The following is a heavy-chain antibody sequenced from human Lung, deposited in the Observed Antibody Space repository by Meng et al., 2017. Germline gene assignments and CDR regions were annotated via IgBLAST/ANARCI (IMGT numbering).Heavy chain of an antibody. Sequence: QVWLQESGPGLVKPSPTLSLTCTVSGGSISSSNYYWSWIRQPPGKGLEWSGHIYNSGSTYYNPSLKSRITISVDTSKNQFSLKLSSVTAADTAVYYCARGQKGYFDLWGRGTLVTVSS. CDR1: GGSISSSNYY. CDR2: IYNSGST. J-gene: IGHJ2*01. CDR3: ARGQKGYFDL. V-gene: IGHV4-30-4*01.